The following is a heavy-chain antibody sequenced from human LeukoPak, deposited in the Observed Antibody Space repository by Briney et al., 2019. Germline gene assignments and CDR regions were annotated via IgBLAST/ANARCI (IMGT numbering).Heavy chain of an antibody. CDR2: IIPILGIA. CDR3: ARTRYYYDSSGYYLHDAFDI. Sequence: ASVKVSCKASGYTFTSYYMHWVRQAPGQGLEWMGRIIPILGIANYAQKFQGRVTITADKSTSTAYMELSSLRSEDTAVYYCARTRYYYDSSGYYLHDAFDIWGQGTMVTVSS. D-gene: IGHD3-22*01. CDR1: GYTFTSYY. J-gene: IGHJ3*02. V-gene: IGHV1-69*02.